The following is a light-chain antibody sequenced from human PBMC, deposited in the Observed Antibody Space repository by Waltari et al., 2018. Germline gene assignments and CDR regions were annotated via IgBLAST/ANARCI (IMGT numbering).Light chain of an antibody. V-gene: IGLV2-14*03. Sequence: QSALTQPASVSGSPGQSITLSCTGTSSDVGAYNYVSWYQQHPGKAPKLMIYDVSNRPSGISYRFSGSKSGNMASLTIAGLQAEDEADYYCSSYTSSSTRVFGGGTKLTVL. CDR1: SSDVGAYNY. CDR2: DVS. CDR3: SSYTSSSTRV. J-gene: IGLJ3*02.